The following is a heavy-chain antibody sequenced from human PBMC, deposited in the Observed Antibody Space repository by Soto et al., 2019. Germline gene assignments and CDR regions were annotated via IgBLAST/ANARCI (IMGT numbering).Heavy chain of an antibody. CDR2: IHRDGVT. Sequence: QVHLQESGPGLVKPSETLSLTCAISGGSTSSSDWWTWVRQPPGEGLEWIGEIHRDGVTNYNSSLKRRLTLSLDQSRNPFSLSLPFVTAADAAVYFCAGRPEIHPRWGQGILVPVSS. V-gene: IGHV4-4*02. J-gene: IGHJ4*02. CDR3: AGRPEIHPR. D-gene: IGHD1-26*01. CDR1: GGSTSSSDW.